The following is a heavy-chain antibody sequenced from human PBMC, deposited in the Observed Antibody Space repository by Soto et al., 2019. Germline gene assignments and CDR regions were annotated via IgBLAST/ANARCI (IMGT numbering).Heavy chain of an antibody. CDR1: GGSISSGGYY. D-gene: IGHD3-10*01. Sequence: QVQLQESGPGLVKPSQTLSLTCTVSGGSISSGGYYWSWIRQHPGKGLEWIGYIYYSGSTYYNPSLKSRVTLSVDTSKNQFSLKLSSVPAADTAVYYCARGVTMVRGVIHTPYFDYWGQGTLVTVSS. CDR3: ARGVTMVRGVIHTPYFDY. V-gene: IGHV4-31*03. CDR2: IYYSGST. J-gene: IGHJ4*02.